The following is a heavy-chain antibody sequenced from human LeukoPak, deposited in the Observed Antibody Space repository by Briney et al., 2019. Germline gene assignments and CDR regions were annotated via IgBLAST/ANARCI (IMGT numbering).Heavy chain of an antibody. V-gene: IGHV3-33*01. CDR2: IWYDGSNK. CDR3: ARDGDRWLLDY. D-gene: IGHD6-19*01. Sequence: GRSLRLSCAASGFTFSSYGMHWVRQAPGKGLEWVAVIWYDGSNKYYADSVKGRFTISRDNSKNTLYLQMNSLRAEDTAVYYCARDGDRWLLDYWGQGTLVTVSS. J-gene: IGHJ4*02. CDR1: GFTFSSYG.